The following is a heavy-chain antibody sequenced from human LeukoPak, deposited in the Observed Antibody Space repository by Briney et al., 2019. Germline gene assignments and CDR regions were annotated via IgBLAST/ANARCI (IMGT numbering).Heavy chain of an antibody. CDR1: GFTFTNYA. Sequence: PGGSLRLSCVASGFTFTNYAMSWVRQAPGKGLEWVSGFSGSGGSTYYAESVKGRLTVSRDDSKNTLFLQLNSLRDEDTAVYYCAKEYDYWGQGTLVTVSS. CDR3: AKEYDY. V-gene: IGHV3-23*01. J-gene: IGHJ4*02. CDR2: FSGSGGST.